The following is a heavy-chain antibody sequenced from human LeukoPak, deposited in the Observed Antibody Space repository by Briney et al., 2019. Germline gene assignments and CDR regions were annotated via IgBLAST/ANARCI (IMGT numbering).Heavy chain of an antibody. CDR3: TRGIGYTYGWSD. J-gene: IGHJ4*02. V-gene: IGHV3-49*03. D-gene: IGHD5-18*01. Sequence: GGSLRLSCVTSGFTFTDYVISWFRQAPGKGLEWVGFIRRIPSGGTTDYAASVKGRFTISRDNSKSIAYLQMNSLESEDTAMYYCTRGIGYTYGWSDWGQGTLVTVSS. CDR1: GFTFTDYV. CDR2: IRRIPSGGTT.